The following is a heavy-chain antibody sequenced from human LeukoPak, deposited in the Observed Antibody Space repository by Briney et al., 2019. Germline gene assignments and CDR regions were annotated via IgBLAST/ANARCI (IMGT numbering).Heavy chain of an antibody. J-gene: IGHJ6*02. CDR3: AGVYGGNSGYYYYGMDV. Sequence: PSETLSLTCSVSGGSIRNSSNYWGWIRQPPGKGLEWIGSIYYSGSTYYNPSLKSRVTISVDTSKNQFSLKLSSVTAADTAVYYCAGVYGGNSGYYYYGMDVWGQGTTVTVSS. CDR1: GGSIRNSSNY. V-gene: IGHV4-39*07. CDR2: IYYSGST. D-gene: IGHD4-23*01.